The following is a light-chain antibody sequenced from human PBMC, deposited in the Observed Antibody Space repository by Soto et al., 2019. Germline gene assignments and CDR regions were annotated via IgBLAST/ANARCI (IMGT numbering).Light chain of an antibody. V-gene: IGLV8-61*01. CDR2: NTD. CDR1: SGSVSTTYH. Sequence: QTVVTQEPSFSVAPGRTVTFTRGLSSGSVSTTYHPSWYQQTPGQAPRTLIYNTDIRSSGVPDRFSGSILGNTAALTITGAQADDESHYYCALYMGSGIWVFGGGTKVTVL. CDR3: ALYMGSGIWV. J-gene: IGLJ3*02.